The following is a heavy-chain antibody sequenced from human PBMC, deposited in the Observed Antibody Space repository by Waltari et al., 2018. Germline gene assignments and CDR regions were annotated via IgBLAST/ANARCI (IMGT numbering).Heavy chain of an antibody. CDR1: GGTFSSYA. Sequence: QVQLVQSGAEVKKPGSSVKVSCKASGGTFSSYALSWVRQAPGQGLEWMGGIIPILGIANYAQKFQGRVTITADKSTSTAYMELSSLRSEDTAVYYCAWGIVVVPAATRLGWFDPWGQGTLVTVSS. V-gene: IGHV1-69*10. D-gene: IGHD2-2*01. CDR2: IIPILGIA. CDR3: AWGIVVVPAATRLGWFDP. J-gene: IGHJ5*02.